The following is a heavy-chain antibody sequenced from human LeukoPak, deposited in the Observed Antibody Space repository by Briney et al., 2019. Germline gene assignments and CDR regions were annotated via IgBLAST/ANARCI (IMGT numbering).Heavy chain of an antibody. CDR3: ARENYYDSSGYFGY. CDR1: GFTFSSYA. J-gene: IGHJ4*02. D-gene: IGHD3-22*01. CDR2: ISSSSSYI. V-gene: IGHV3-21*01. Sequence: GGSLRLSCAASGFTFSSYALSWVRQAPGKGLEWVSSISSSSSYIYYADSVKGRFTISRDNAKNSLYLQMNSLRAEDTAVYYCARENYYDSSGYFGYWGQGTLVTVSS.